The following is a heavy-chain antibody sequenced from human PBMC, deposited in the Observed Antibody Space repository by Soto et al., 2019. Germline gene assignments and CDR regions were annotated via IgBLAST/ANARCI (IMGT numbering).Heavy chain of an antibody. CDR1: GGTFSSYA. J-gene: IGHJ3*02. CDR2: IIPIFGTA. V-gene: IGHV1-69*01. CDR3: ARSRVTYYYDRSAFDI. Sequence: QVQLVQSGAEVKKPGSSVKVSCKASGGTFSSYAISWVRHAPGQGLEWMGGIIPIFGTANYAQKFQGRVTITADESTSTAYMELSSLRSEDTAVYYCARSRVTYYYDRSAFDIWGQGTMVTVSS. D-gene: IGHD3-22*01.